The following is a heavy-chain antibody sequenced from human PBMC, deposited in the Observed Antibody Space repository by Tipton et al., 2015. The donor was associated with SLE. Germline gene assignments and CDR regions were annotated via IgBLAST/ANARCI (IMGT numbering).Heavy chain of an antibody. Sequence: SLRLSCAASGFTFSNYAMHWVRQAPGKGLEWVAVISYDGSNKYYADSVKGRFTISRDNSKNTLYLQMNSLRAEDTAVYYCARPHFMGDFWSGSPYYFYYWGQGTLVTVSS. CDR2: ISYDGSNK. CDR3: ARPHFMGDFWSGSPYYFYY. D-gene: IGHD3-3*01. J-gene: IGHJ4*02. V-gene: IGHV3-30*04. CDR1: GFTFSNYA.